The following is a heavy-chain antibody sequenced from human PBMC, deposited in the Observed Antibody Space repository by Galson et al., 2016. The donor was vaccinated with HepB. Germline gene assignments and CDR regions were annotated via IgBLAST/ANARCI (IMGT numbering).Heavy chain of an antibody. J-gene: IGHJ3*01. D-gene: IGHD1-26*01. CDR2: IYWDDDK. Sequence: PALVKPTQTLTLTCGFSLRTTGAGVGWIRQPPGKALEWLALIYWDDDKRYSPSLKSRLTVTKDTSKNQVVLTMTNMDPVDTAAYYFAHVTVGALRMDPFDVWGQGTMVTVSS. CDR1: GFSLRTTGAG. V-gene: IGHV2-5*02. CDR3: AHVTVGALRMDPFDV.